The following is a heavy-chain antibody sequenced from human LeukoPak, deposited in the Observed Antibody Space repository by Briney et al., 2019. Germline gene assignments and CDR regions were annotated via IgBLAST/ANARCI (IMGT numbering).Heavy chain of an antibody. CDR2: ISSSSSYI. J-gene: IGHJ5*02. Sequence: GGSLRLSCAASGFTFSSYSMNWVRQAPGKGLEWVSSISSSSSYIYYADSVKGRFTISRDNAKNSLYLQMNSLRAEDTAVYYCARHSSGWTNWFDPWGQGTLVTVSS. CDR1: GFTFSSYS. D-gene: IGHD6-19*01. V-gene: IGHV3-21*01. CDR3: ARHSSGWTNWFDP.